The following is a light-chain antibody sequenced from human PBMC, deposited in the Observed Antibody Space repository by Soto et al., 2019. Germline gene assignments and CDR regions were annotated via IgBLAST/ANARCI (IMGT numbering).Light chain of an antibody. Sequence: QSALTQPPSASGSPGQSGTISCTGTSSDIGDYDYVSWYQHHPGKAPKLMIFEVGKRPSGVPHRFSGSKSGNTASLTVSVLQTEDEADYYCSSYAGSYNYVFGTGAKVTVL. CDR2: EVG. CDR1: SSDIGDYDY. V-gene: IGLV2-8*01. J-gene: IGLJ1*01. CDR3: SSYAGSYNYV.